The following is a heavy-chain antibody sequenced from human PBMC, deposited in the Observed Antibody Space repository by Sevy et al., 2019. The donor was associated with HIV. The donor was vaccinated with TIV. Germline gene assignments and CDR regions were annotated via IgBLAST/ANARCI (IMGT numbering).Heavy chain of an antibody. CDR3: ARSRSNYADYYFDY. Sequence: GRSLRLSCAASEFTFSNYYMTWIRQAPGKGLEWISYISGRSSYTNYADSVRGRFTISRDNTKNLLYLQMNSLRVEDTAVYYCARSRSNYADYYFDYWGHGTLVTVSS. V-gene: IGHV3-11*06. CDR2: ISGRSSYT. J-gene: IGHJ4*01. D-gene: IGHD4-17*01. CDR1: EFTFSNYY.